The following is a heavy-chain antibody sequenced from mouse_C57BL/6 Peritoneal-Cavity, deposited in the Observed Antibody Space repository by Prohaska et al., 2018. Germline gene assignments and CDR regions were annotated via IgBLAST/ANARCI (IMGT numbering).Heavy chain of an antibody. J-gene: IGHJ3*01. CDR3: ARKSSGYEAY. D-gene: IGHD3-2*02. Sequence: QIQLVQSGPELKKPGETVKISCKASGYTFTTYGMSWVKQAPGKDLKWMGWINTYSGVPTYADDFKGRFAFSLETSASTAYLQINNLKNEDTATYFCARKSSGYEAYWGQGTLVTVSA. CDR1: GYTFTTYG. V-gene: IGHV9-3*01. CDR2: INTYSGVP.